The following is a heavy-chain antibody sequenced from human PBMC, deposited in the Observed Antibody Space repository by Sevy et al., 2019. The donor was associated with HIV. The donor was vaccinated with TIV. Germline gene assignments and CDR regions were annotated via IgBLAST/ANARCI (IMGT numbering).Heavy chain of an antibody. V-gene: IGHV1-8*01. J-gene: IGHJ4*02. Sequence: ASVKVSCKASGYTFTSYDINWVRQATGQGLEWMGWMNPNSGNTSYAQKFQGRVTMTRNTSISTAYMELSSLGSEDTAVYYCARVKQLVTDYWGQVTLVTVSS. CDR3: ARVKQLVTDY. D-gene: IGHD6-6*01. CDR1: GYTFTSYD. CDR2: MNPNSGNT.